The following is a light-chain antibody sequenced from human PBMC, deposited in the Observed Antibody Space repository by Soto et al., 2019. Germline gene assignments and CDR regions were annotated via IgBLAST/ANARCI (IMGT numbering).Light chain of an antibody. J-gene: IGKJ2*01. CDR2: GAS. V-gene: IGKV3-20*01. Sequence: EIVLTQSPGTLSLSPGERATLSCRASESVSNRFLAWYQQKPGQAPRLLIYGASSRATGTPDRFSGSGSGTDFTLTIGRLEPEDFAVYHCQQYGTSPGTFGQGTKLEIK. CDR1: ESVSNRF. CDR3: QQYGTSPGT.